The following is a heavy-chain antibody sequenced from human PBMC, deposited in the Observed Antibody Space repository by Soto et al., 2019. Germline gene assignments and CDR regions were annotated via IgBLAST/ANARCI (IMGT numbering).Heavy chain of an antibody. CDR2: TYYRSKWYN. D-gene: IGHD6-13*01. V-gene: IGHV6-1*01. CDR3: AREGAAGKNYYYGMDV. CDR1: GDSVPSNSAA. J-gene: IGHJ6*02. Sequence: SQTLSLTCAISGDSVPSNSAAWNWIRQSPSRGLEWLGRTYYRSKWYNDYAVSVKSRITINPDTSKNQFSLQLNSVTPEDTAVYYCAREGAAGKNYYYGMDVWGQGTTVTVSS.